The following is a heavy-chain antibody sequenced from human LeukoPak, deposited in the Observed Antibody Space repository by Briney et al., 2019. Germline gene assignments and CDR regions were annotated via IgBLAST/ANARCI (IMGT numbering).Heavy chain of an antibody. CDR2: INPNSGGT. Sequence: GASVKVSCKASGYTFTGYYMHWVRQAPGQGLEWMGWINPNSGGTNYAQKFQGRVTMTRDTSISTAYMELSRLRSGDTAVYYCARGYCSGGSCLGFYYYYMDVWGKGTTVTVSS. CDR3: ARGYCSGGSCLGFYYYYMDV. D-gene: IGHD2-15*01. CDR1: GYTFTGYY. V-gene: IGHV1-2*02. J-gene: IGHJ6*03.